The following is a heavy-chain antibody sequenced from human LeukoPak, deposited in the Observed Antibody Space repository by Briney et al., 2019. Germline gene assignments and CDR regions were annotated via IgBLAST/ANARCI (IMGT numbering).Heavy chain of an antibody. V-gene: IGHV4-34*08. CDR1: GIRFNDYW. CDR2: INHSGST. D-gene: IGHD6-19*01. J-gene: IGHJ4*02. Sequence: PGGSLRLSCTVSGIRFNDYWMSWIRQPPGKGLEWIGEINHSGSTNYNPSLKSRVTISVDTSKNQFSLKLSSVTAADTAVYYCAGLSGWLVPPGYWGQGTLVTVSS. CDR3: AGLSGWLVPPGY.